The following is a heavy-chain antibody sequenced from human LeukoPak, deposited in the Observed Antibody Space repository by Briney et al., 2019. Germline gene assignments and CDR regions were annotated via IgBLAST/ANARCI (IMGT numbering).Heavy chain of an antibody. Sequence: GGSLRLSCAASGFTFSSYAMHWVRQAPGKGLEWVAVISYDGSNKYYADSVKGRFTISRDNSKNTLYLQMNSLRAEDTAVYYCARDSYRAYGDYYSAIYWGQGTLVTVSS. D-gene: IGHD4-17*01. J-gene: IGHJ4*02. CDR1: GFTFSSYA. V-gene: IGHV3-30*04. CDR2: ISYDGSNK. CDR3: ARDSYRAYGDYYSAIY.